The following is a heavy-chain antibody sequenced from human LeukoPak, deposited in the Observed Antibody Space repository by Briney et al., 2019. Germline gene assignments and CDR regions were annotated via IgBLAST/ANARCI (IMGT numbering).Heavy chain of an antibody. CDR1: GGSISTYY. V-gene: IGHV4-59*01. D-gene: IGHD3-22*01. CDR3: ARRHTYYYDSSGYPLDAFDI. CDR2: VYYSGST. Sequence: PSETLFLTCTVSGGSISTYYWSWIRQPPGKGLEWIGYVYYSGSTNYNPSLKSRVTISVDTSKNQFSLKLSSVTAADTAVYYCARRHTYYYDSSGYPLDAFDIWGQGTMVTVSS. J-gene: IGHJ3*02.